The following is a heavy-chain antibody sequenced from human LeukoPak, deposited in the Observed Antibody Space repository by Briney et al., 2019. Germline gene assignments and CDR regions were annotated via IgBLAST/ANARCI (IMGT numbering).Heavy chain of an antibody. CDR2: ISYDGSKK. D-gene: IGHD1-1*01. CDR3: GGGWNLTLWGDY. CDR1: GFTFSSFA. V-gene: IGHV3-30*04. Sequence: GGSLRLSCAASGFTFSSFAMHWVRQAPGKGLEWVAVISYDGSKKYYTDSVKGRSTISRDNSKNTVYLQMNSLRAEDTAVYYRGGGWNLTLWGDYWGQGTVVTVSS. J-gene: IGHJ4*02.